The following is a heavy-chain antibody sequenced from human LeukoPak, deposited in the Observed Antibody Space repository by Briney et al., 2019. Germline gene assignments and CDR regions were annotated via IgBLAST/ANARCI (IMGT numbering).Heavy chain of an antibody. CDR3: ARAIRDFRGAGTVYYYFYYMDV. Sequence: SETLSLTCTVSGYSISSDYNWGWIRQPPGKGLEWIGSISHSGSAYYNPSLKSRVTISLDTSKNQFSLKLSSVTAADTALYYCARAIRDFRGAGTVYYYFYYMDVWGKGTTVTVSS. D-gene: IGHD3-3*01. V-gene: IGHV4-38-2*02. CDR1: GYSISSDYN. J-gene: IGHJ6*03. CDR2: ISHSGSA.